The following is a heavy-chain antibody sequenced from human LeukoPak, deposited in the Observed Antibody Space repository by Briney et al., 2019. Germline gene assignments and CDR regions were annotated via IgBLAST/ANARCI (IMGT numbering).Heavy chain of an antibody. J-gene: IGHJ3*02. CDR2: IGSRSTTI. CDR1: GFTFSSSN. D-gene: IGHD3-16*01. V-gene: IGHV3-48*02. Sequence: GGSLRLSCAASGFTFSSSNMNWVRQAPGKGLEWVSYIGSRSTTIYYADSVQGRFTISRDDARNSLYLQMNSLRDEDTAVYYCARDTRYAKDAFDIWGQGTMVTVSS. CDR3: ARDTRYAKDAFDI.